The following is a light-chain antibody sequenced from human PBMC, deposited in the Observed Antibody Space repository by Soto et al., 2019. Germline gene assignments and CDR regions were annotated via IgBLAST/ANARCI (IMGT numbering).Light chain of an antibody. Sequence: QSVLTQPASVSGSPGQSITISCTGTSSDVGGYDYVSWYQHHPGKAPKLIIYDVTDRPSGVSNRFSGSKSGNTASLTISGLQAEDEADYYCSSYTSNTTPLFGGGTKVTVL. CDR3: SSYTSNTTPL. J-gene: IGLJ2*01. CDR1: SSDVGGYDY. CDR2: DVT. V-gene: IGLV2-14*03.